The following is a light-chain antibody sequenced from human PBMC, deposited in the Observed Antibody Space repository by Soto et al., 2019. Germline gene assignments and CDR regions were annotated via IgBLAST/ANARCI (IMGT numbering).Light chain of an antibody. Sequence: QSALTQPASVSGSLGQSITISCTGSSSDIGGYNFVCWYQQYPGKAPKLMIYDVSYRPSGVSDRFSGSKSGNTASLTISGLQAEDEADFYCTSYRGDNTVVFGTGTKVTVL. CDR3: TSYRGDNTVV. CDR2: DVS. V-gene: IGLV2-14*01. J-gene: IGLJ1*01. CDR1: SSDIGGYNF.